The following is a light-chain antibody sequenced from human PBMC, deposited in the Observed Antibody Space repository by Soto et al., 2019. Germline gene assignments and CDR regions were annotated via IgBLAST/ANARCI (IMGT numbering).Light chain of an antibody. J-gene: IGKJ1*01. CDR3: QQYGSSQWT. CDR2: GVS. CDR1: QSVSSSY. Sequence: EIVLTQSPGTLSLSPGERVTLSCRASQSVSSSYLAWYQQKPGQAPRLLIYGVSTRATGIPDRFSGSGSGTDFTLTISRLEPEDFAVYYCQQYGSSQWTFGQGTKVDIK. V-gene: IGKV3-20*01.